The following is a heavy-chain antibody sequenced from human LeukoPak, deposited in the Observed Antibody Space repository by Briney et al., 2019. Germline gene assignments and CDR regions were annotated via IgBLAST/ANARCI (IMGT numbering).Heavy chain of an antibody. CDR2: ISGSGGST. D-gene: IGHD5-12*01. Sequence: GGSLRLSCAASGFTFSSYAMSWVRQAPGKGLEWVSAISGSGGSTYYADSVKGRFTISRDNSKNTLYLQMNSLRAEDTAVYYCARGQGYSGYDYPLDYWGQGTLVTVSS. CDR3: ARGQGYSGYDYPLDY. J-gene: IGHJ4*02. CDR1: GFTFSSYA. V-gene: IGHV3-23*01.